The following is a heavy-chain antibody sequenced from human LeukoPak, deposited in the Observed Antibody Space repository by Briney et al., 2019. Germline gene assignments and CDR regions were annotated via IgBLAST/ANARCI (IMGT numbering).Heavy chain of an antibody. CDR2: IRSSSSTI. J-gene: IGHJ4*02. CDR1: GFTFSSYS. D-gene: IGHD2/OR15-2a*01. V-gene: IGHV3-48*01. Sequence: GGSLRLSCAASGFTFSSYSMNWVRQAPGKGREWVSYIRSSSSTIYYADSVKGRFTISRDNPKNSLYLQMNSLRAEDTAVYYCAIGSVIQGYWGQGTLVTVSS. CDR3: AIGSVIQGY.